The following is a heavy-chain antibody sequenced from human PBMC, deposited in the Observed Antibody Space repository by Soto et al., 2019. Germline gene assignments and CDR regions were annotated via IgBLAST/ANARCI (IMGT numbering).Heavy chain of an antibody. CDR1: GFTFSSYE. CDR3: ARQWNYFDY. V-gene: IGHV3-48*03. D-gene: IGHD2-8*01. Sequence: PGWSLRLSCAASGFTFSSYEMNWVRQAPGKGLEWVSYISSSGTDIYYADSVKGRFTISRDNAKNSLYLQMNSLRAEDTAVYYCARQWNYFDYWGQGTLVTVSS. J-gene: IGHJ4*02. CDR2: ISSSGTDI.